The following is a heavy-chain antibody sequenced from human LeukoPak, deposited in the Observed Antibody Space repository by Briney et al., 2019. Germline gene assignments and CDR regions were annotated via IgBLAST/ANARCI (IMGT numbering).Heavy chain of an antibody. D-gene: IGHD1-26*01. CDR2: ISYDGSNK. V-gene: IGHV3-30-3*01. Sequence: GGSLRLSCAASGFTFSSYAMHWVRQAPDKGLEWVAVISYDGSNKYYADSVKGRLTISRDNSKNTLYLQMNSLRAEDTAVYYCARDRGVGAFDYWGQGTLVTVSS. J-gene: IGHJ4*02. CDR1: GFTFSSYA. CDR3: ARDRGVGAFDY.